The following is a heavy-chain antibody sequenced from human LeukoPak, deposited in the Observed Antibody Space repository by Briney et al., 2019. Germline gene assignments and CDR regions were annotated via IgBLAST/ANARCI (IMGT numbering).Heavy chain of an antibody. CDR1: GGSFSGHY. CDR3: ARPTSWVNYFDP. CDR2: INHSGGT. Sequence: SETLSLTCAVFGGSFSGHYWTRIRQPPGKGLEWIGEINHSGGTNYNPSLKSRVTISVDTSKNQFSLKLSSLTAADTAVYYCARPTSWVNYFDPWGQGTLVTVSS. J-gene: IGHJ5*02. D-gene: IGHD1-7*01. V-gene: IGHV4-34*01.